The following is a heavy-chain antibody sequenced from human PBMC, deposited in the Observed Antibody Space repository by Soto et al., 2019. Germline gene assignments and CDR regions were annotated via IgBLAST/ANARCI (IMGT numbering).Heavy chain of an antibody. CDR1: GGTFSSYA. Sequence: QVQLVQSGAEVKKPGSSVKVSCKASGGTFSSYAISWVRQAPGQGLEWMGGIIPIFGTANYAQKFQGRVTITADESTSTAYMELSSLRSEDTAVYYCAKVRAYSSSWYHVYYYYGMDVWGQGTTVTVSS. D-gene: IGHD6-13*01. V-gene: IGHV1-69*01. CDR3: AKVRAYSSSWYHVYYYYGMDV. J-gene: IGHJ6*02. CDR2: IIPIFGTA.